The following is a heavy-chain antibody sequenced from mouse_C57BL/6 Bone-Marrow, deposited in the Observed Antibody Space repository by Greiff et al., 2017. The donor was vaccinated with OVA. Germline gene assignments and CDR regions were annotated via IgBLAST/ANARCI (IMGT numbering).Heavy chain of an antibody. CDR3: ARCPPYYAMDY. Sequence: VQLQQSGPELVKPGASVKISCKASGYAFSSSWMNWVKQRPGKGLEWIGRIYPGDGDTNYNGKFKGKATLTADKSSSTAYIQLSSLTSEDSAVYFCARCPPYYAMDYWGQGTSVTVSS. CDR1: GYAFSSSW. CDR2: IYPGDGDT. V-gene: IGHV1-82*01. J-gene: IGHJ4*01.